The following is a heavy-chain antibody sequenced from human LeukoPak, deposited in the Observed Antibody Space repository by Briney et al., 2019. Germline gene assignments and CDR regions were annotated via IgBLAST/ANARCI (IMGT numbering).Heavy chain of an antibody. V-gene: IGHV1-2*02. CDR1: GYTFTGYY. CDR3: ARDRSYYYDSSGTLGGFDP. CDR2: INPNSGGT. Sequence: ASVKVSCKASGYTFTGYYMHWVRQAPGQGLEWMGWINPNSGGTNYAQNFQGRVTMTRDTSISTAYMELSRLRSDDTAVYYCARDRSYYYDSSGTLGGFDPWGQGTLVPVSS. D-gene: IGHD3-22*01. J-gene: IGHJ5*02.